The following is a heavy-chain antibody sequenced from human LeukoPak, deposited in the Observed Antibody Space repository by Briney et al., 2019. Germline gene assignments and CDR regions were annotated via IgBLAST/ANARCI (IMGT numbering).Heavy chain of an antibody. CDR1: GFTVSGHP. D-gene: IGHD3-10*01. CDR2: IYRGGNT. Sequence: GGSLRLSCAASGFTVSGHPMSWVRQAPGRGLEWVSVIYRGGNTYYADSVKGRFTISTDNSKNTLYLQMNSLRAEDTAVYYCARTDYYGSGSSDYWGQGTLVTVSS. CDR3: ARTDYYGSGSSDY. V-gene: IGHV3-53*01. J-gene: IGHJ4*02.